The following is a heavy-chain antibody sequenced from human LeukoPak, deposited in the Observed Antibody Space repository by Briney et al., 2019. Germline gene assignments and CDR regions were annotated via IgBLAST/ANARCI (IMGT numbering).Heavy chain of an antibody. V-gene: IGHV4-59*08. CDR3: ARMGGYSGYATH. J-gene: IGHJ4*02. D-gene: IGHD5-12*01. Sequence: SETLSLTCTVSGGSISTYYWSWIRQPPGKGLEWIGYIHYSGTTNYNPSLKNRVTISLDTSKNQFSLSLSSVTAADTAVYYCARMGGYSGYATHWGQGTLVTVSS. CDR1: GGSISTYY. CDR2: IHYSGTT.